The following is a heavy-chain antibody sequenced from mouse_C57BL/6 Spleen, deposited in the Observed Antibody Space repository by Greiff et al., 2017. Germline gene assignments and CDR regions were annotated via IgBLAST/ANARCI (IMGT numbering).Heavy chain of an antibody. J-gene: IGHJ1*03. CDR1: GYTFTSYW. V-gene: IGHV1-5*01. CDR3: TRIYNYGSSYWYFDV. CDR2: IYPGNSDT. D-gene: IGHD1-1*01. Sequence: EVQLQESGTVLARPGASVKMSCKTSGYTFTSYWMHWVKQRPGQGLEWIGAIYPGNSDTSYNQKFKGKAKLTAVTSASPAYMELSSLTTEDAAVYYCTRIYNYGSSYWYFDVWGTGTTVTVSS.